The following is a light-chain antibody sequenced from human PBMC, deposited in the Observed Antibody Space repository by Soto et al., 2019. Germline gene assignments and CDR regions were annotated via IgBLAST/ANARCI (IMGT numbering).Light chain of an antibody. CDR2: GAS. J-gene: IGKJ1*01. CDR1: QSVSSNY. CDR3: QPDESSPPS. V-gene: IGKV3-20*01. Sequence: EIVLTQSPGTLSLSPGERATLSCRASQSVSSNYLAWYRRKPGQAPRLLIYGASYRATDIPGSFSGSESGTDFTLTISRLQPEDFAVYYCQPDESSPPSFGPGTRVEIK.